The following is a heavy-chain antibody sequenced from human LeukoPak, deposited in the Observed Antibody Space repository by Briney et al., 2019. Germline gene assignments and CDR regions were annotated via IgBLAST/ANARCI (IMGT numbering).Heavy chain of an antibody. V-gene: IGHV3-23*01. D-gene: IGHD3-3*01. CDR2: IGGLGGST. Sequence: PGGSLRLSCAASGFTFSAHAMAWVRQAPGKGLEWVSGIGGLGGSTYYAGSVKGRFTISRDNSENTLYLEMNSLRADDTAVYYCARDPGVVAFHYFDFCGQGALVTVSS. CDR3: ARDPGVVAFHYFDF. J-gene: IGHJ4*02. CDR1: GFTFSAHA.